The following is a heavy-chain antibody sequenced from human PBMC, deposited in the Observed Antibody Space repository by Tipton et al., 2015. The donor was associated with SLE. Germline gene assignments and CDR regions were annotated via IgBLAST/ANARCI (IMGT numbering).Heavy chain of an antibody. CDR2: ISSSSSYI. J-gene: IGHJ4*02. Sequence: SLRLSCAASGFTFSSYSMNWVRQAPGKGLEWVSSISSSSSYIYYADSVKGRFTISRDNSKNRLFLEMNSLKTEDTAVYYCAREGVVGTEGDYWGQGTLVTVSS. D-gene: IGHD2-15*01. CDR3: AREGVVGTEGDY. V-gene: IGHV3-21*01. CDR1: GFTFSSYS.